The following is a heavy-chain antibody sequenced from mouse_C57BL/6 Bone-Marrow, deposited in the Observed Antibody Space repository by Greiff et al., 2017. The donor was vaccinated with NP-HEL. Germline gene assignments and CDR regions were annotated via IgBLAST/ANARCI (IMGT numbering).Heavy chain of an antibody. D-gene: IGHD1-1*01. V-gene: IGHV1-53*01. Sequence: QVQLQQPGTELVKPGASVKLSCKASGYTFTSYWMHWVKQRPGQGLEWIGNIYPGSGSTNYNEKFKSKATLTVDTSSSTAYMQLSSLTSEDSAVYYCANLYGSLYWYFDVWGTGTTVTVSS. CDR2: IYPGSGST. J-gene: IGHJ1*03. CDR1: GYTFTSYW. CDR3: ANLYGSLYWYFDV.